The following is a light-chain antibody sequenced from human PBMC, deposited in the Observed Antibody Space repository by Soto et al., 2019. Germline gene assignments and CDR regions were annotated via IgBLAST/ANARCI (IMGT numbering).Light chain of an antibody. CDR2: KVS. CDR1: QSLVHSDGNTY. Sequence: DVVVTQSPLSLPVTLGQAASISCRSSQSLVHSDGNTYLSWFHQRTGQSPRRLIYKVSNRDSGVPDRFSGSGSGTDFTLKISRVEAEDVGVYYCMQGSHWPPITFGQGTHWRL. CDR3: MQGSHWPPIT. V-gene: IGKV2-30*02. J-gene: IGKJ5*01.